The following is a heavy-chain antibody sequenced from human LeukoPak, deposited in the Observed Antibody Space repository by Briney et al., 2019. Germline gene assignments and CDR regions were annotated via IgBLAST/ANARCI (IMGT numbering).Heavy chain of an antibody. CDR1: GGTFSSYA. CDR3: ARGRPYAFDI. V-gene: IGHV1-69*13. CDR2: IIPIFGTA. Sequence: VASVKVSCKASGGTFSSYAISWVRQAPGQGLEWMGGIIPIFGTANYAQKFQGRVTITADESTSTAYMELSSLRSEDTAVYYCARGRPYAFDIWGQGTMVTVSS. J-gene: IGHJ3*02.